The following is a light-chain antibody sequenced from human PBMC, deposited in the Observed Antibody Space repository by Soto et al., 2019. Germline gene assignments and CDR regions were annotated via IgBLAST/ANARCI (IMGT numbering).Light chain of an antibody. CDR2: DVS. J-gene: IGKJ1*01. Sequence: DIQMTQSPSTLSASVGDRVTITCRASQSVSSWLAWYQQKPGKAPKLLIYDVSTLESGVPSRFSGSGSGTEFALTISSLQPDDFATYYCQQYSIIWTFGQGTKVDIK. CDR1: QSVSSW. CDR3: QQYSIIWT. V-gene: IGKV1-5*01.